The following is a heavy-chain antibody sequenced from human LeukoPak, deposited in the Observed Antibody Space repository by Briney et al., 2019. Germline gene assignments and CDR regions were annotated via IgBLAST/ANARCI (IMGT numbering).Heavy chain of an antibody. CDR1: GFTFSSYA. CDR2: INPNSGGT. J-gene: IGHJ4*02. CDR3: AREVHCSGGSCYSFDY. V-gene: IGHV1-2*04. Sequence: GGSLRLSCAASGFTFSSYAMHWVRQAPGQGLEWMGWINPNSGGTNYAQKFQGWVTMTRDTSISTAYMELSRLRSDDTAVYYCAREVHCSGGSCYSFDYWGQGTLVTVSS. D-gene: IGHD2-15*01.